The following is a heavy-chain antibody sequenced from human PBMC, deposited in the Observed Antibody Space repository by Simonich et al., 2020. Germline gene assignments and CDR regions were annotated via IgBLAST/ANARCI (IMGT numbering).Heavy chain of an antibody. CDR2: ISSSSSYR. Sequence: EVQLVESGGGLVKPGGSLRLSCAASGFTFSSYSMNWVRQAPGKGCDGVSSISSSSSYRYYADSVKGRFTISRDNAKNSLYLQMNSLRAEDTAVYYCARARGDSSSWYFDYWGQGTLVTVSS. V-gene: IGHV3-21*01. CDR3: ARARGDSSSWYFDY. J-gene: IGHJ4*02. D-gene: IGHD6-13*01. CDR1: GFTFSSYS.